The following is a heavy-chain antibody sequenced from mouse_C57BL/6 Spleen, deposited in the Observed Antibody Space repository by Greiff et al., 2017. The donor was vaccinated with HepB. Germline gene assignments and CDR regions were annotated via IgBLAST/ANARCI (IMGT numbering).Heavy chain of an antibody. CDR1: GYTFTSYW. Sequence: VKLVESGAELVKPGASVKMSCKASGYTFTSYWITWVKQRPGQGLEWIGDIYPGSGSTNYNEKFKSKATLTVDTSSSTAYMQLSSLTSEDSAVYYCARSGTGTSWFAYWGQGTLVTVSA. D-gene: IGHD4-1*01. J-gene: IGHJ3*01. CDR3: ARSGTGTSWFAY. CDR2: IYPGSGST. V-gene: IGHV1-55*01.